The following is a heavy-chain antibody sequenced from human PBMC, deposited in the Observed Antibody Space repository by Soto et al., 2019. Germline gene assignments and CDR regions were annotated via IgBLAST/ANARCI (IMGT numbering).Heavy chain of an antibody. J-gene: IGHJ6*02. Sequence: TGGSLRLSCVVCEFTFRSYAMRWVRQAPGKGLEWVSGISVGGSNTYYADSVKGRFTISRDNSKNTLYLQMNSLRAEDTAVYFCARDPPDFSSSWFGMDVWGQGTTVTVSS. CDR1: EFTFRSYA. CDR3: ARDPPDFSSSWFGMDV. CDR2: ISVGGSNT. D-gene: IGHD6-13*01. V-gene: IGHV3-23*01.